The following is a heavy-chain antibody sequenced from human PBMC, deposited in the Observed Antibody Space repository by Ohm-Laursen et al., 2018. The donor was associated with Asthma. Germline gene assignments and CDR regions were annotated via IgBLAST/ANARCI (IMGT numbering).Heavy chain of an antibody. Sequence: SLRLSCAASEFTFRLSCMSWVRQAPGKGLEWVAVGGSYYDGGLKYYADSVNGRFTVSRDDSKNTLYLQMNSLRPDDTAVYYCARDVMEWYLPAFDFWGQGTLVTVSS. CDR1: EFTFRLSC. V-gene: IGHV3-30-3*01. J-gene: IGHJ4*02. CDR2: GGSYYDGGLK. D-gene: IGHD3-3*01. CDR3: ARDVMEWYLPAFDF.